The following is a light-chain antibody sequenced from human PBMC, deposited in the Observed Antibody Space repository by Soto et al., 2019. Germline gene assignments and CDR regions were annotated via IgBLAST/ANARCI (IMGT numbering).Light chain of an antibody. CDR1: QSIIRY. Sequence: EMTQSTSSLSASIGETVTVTCRASQSIIRYVNWYQQKPGKAPTLLISAASSLERGVPLRFSGGGSGTEFTLTISSLQPEDFATYYCQQNYRNTPWTFGQRTMV. J-gene: IGKJ1*01. CDR2: AAS. CDR3: QQNYRNTPWT. V-gene: IGKV1-39*01.